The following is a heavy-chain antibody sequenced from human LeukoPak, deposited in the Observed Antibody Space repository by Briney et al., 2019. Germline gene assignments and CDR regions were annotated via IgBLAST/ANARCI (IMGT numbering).Heavy chain of an antibody. V-gene: IGHV3-23*01. J-gene: IGHJ6*02. D-gene: IGHD3-3*01. CDR2: ISGSGDST. Sequence: GGSLRLSCAASGFTFSSHAMSWVRQAPGKGLEWVSAISGSGDSTYYADSVKGRFTISRDNSKDTLYLQMNSLRAEDTAVYYCARGTDTKPFWSGYWVDVWGQGTTVTVSS. CDR3: ARGTDTKPFWSGYWVDV. CDR1: GFTFSSHA.